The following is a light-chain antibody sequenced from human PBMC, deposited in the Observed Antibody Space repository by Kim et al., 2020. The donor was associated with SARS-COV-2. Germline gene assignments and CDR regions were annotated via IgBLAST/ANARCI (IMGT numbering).Light chain of an antibody. J-gene: IGLJ3*02. V-gene: IGLV1-40*01. CDR2: GNT. CDR1: SSNIAAYYD. CDR3: QSYDRSLSGSV. Sequence: QRVTNSCTGSSSNIAAYYDVHWYQQLPGTAPKLLIHGNTNRPSGVPDRFSGSKSGTSASLDITGLQAEDEAVYYCQSYDRSLSGSVFGGGTQLTVL.